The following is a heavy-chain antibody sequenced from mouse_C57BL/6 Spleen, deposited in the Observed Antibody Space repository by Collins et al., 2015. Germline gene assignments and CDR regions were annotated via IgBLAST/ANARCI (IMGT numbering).Heavy chain of an antibody. J-gene: IGHJ4*01. CDR1: GYTFTSYW. Sequence: QVQLQQPGAELVRPGSSVKLSCKASGYTFTSYWMDWVKQRPGQGLEWIGNIYPSDSETHYNQKFKDKATLTVDKSSSTAYMQLSSLTSEDSAVYYCARILRRAMDYWGQGTSVTVSS. CDR3: ARILRRAMDY. D-gene: IGHD2-4*01. V-gene: IGHV1-61*01. CDR2: IYPSDSET.